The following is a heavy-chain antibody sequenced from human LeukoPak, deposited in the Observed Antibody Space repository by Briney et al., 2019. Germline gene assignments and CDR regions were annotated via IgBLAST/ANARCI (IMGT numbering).Heavy chain of an antibody. Sequence: SETLSLTCTVSGGSISSYYWSWIRQPPGKGLEWIGYIYYSGSTNYNPSLKRRVTISVDTSKNQFSLKLSSVTAADTAVYYCARTTEGYCRGRSCYSYYYYMDVWGKGTTVTVSS. CDR3: ARTTEGYCRGRSCYSYYYYMDV. V-gene: IGHV4-59*01. CDR2: IYYSGST. CDR1: GGSISSYY. D-gene: IGHD2-15*01. J-gene: IGHJ6*03.